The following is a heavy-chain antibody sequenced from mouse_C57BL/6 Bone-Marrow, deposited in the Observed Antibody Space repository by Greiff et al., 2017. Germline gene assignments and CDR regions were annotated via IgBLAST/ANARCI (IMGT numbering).Heavy chain of an antibody. D-gene: IGHD2-5*01. V-gene: IGHV14-4*01. CDR2: IDPENGDT. J-gene: IGHJ3*01. CDR3: LYSNFFAY. CDR1: GFNIKDDY. Sequence: EVQLQESGAELVRPGASVKLSCTASGFNIKDDYMHWVKQRPEQGLEWIGWIDPENGDTESASKFQGKATITADTSSNTAYLQLSSLTSENTAVYYCLYSNFFAYWGQGTLVTVSA.